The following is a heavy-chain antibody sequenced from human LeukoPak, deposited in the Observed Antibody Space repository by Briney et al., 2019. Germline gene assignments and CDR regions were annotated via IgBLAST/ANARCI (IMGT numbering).Heavy chain of an antibody. CDR3: ARHGDQYSSSWTSDWFDP. J-gene: IGHJ5*02. Sequence: PSETLSLTCTVSGGSISSYYWSWIRQPPGKGLEWLGYICYSGSTNYNPSLKSRVTISVDTSKNQFSLKLSSVTAADTAVYYCARHGDQYSSSWTSDWFDPWGQGTLVTVSS. CDR1: GGSISSYY. D-gene: IGHD6-13*01. CDR2: ICYSGST. V-gene: IGHV4-59*08.